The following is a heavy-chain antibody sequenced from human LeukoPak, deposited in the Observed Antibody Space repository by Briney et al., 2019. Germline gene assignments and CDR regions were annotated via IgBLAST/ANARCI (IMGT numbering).Heavy chain of an antibody. CDR2: MNPNSGNT. CDR3: ARAVLLWFGSYGMDV. J-gene: IGHJ6*02. V-gene: IGHV1-8*02. Sequence: GASVKVSCKASGYTFTSYGISWVRQAPGQGPEWMGWMNPNSGNTGYAHKFQGRVTMTRITSISTAYMELSSLRSEDTAAYYCARAVLLWFGSYGMDVWGQGTTVTVSS. D-gene: IGHD3-10*01. CDR1: GYTFTSYG.